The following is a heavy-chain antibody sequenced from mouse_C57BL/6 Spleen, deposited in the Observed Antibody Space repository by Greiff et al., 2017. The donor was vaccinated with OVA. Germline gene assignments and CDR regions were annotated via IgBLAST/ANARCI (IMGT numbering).Heavy chain of an antibody. CDR1: GYTFTDYE. Sequence: QVQLQQSGAELVRPGASVTLSCKASGYTFTDYEMHWVKQTPVHGLEWIGAIDPETGGTAYNQKFKGKAILTADKSSSTAYMELRSLTSEDSAVYYGTRSTGTAYWGQGTLVTVSA. CDR3: TRSTGTAY. V-gene: IGHV1-15*01. CDR2: IDPETGGT. J-gene: IGHJ3*01. D-gene: IGHD4-1*02.